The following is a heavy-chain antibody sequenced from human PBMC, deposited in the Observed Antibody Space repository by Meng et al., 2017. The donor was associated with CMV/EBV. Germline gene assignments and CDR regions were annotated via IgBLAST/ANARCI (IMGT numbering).Heavy chain of an antibody. CDR1: GFTVSSNY. CDR3: AKGGPYSSSPLDY. Sequence: GESLKISCAASGFTVSSNYMSWVRQAPGKGLEWVSTISVGGTNTYYADSVKGRFTISRDNSKNTLYLQMDNLRAEDTAVYYCAKGGPYSSSPLDYWGQGTLVTVSS. D-gene: IGHD6-13*01. CDR2: ISVGGTNT. J-gene: IGHJ4*02. V-gene: IGHV3-23*01.